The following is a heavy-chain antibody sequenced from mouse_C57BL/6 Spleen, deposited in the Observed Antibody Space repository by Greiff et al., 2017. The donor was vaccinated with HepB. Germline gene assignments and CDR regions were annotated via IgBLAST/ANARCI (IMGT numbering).Heavy chain of an antibody. Sequence: EVHLVESGPGLVKPSQSLSLTCSVTGYSITSGYYWNWIRQFPGNKLEWMGYISYDGSNNYNPSLKNRISITRDTSKNQFFLKLNSVTTEDTATYYCAREGNYVWGQGTLVTVSA. CDR2: ISYDGSN. J-gene: IGHJ3*01. CDR3: AREGNYV. V-gene: IGHV3-6*01. D-gene: IGHD2-1*01. CDR1: GYSITSGYY.